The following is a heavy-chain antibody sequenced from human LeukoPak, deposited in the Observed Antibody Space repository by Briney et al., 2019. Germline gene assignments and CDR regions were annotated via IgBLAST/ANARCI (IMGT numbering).Heavy chain of an antibody. CDR3: ARDVGGELLRAFDI. CDR2: ISSSSSYI. CDR1: GFTFSSYS. V-gene: IGHV3-21*01. D-gene: IGHD1-26*01. J-gene: IGHJ3*02. Sequence: GGSLRLSCAASGFTFSSYSMNWVRQAPGKGLEWVSSISSSSSYIYYADSVKGRFTISRDNAKNSLYLQMNSLRAEDTAVYYCARDVGGELLRAFDIWGQGTMVTVSS.